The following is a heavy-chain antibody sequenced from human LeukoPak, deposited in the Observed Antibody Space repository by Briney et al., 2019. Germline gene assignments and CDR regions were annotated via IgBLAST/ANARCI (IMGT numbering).Heavy chain of an antibody. CDR3: VAEVIEVTMGDY. CDR2: FDIEDAET. CDR1: GRSLTDLS. D-gene: IGHD4-11*01. Sequence: ASVKVSCKVSGRSLTDLSIHWVRQAPGKGLEWMGGFDIEDAETIYGQEFEGRVIMTEDTATETAYMELSSLKYEDTAVYYCVAEVIEVTMGDYWGQGTLVTVSS. J-gene: IGHJ4*02. V-gene: IGHV1-24*01.